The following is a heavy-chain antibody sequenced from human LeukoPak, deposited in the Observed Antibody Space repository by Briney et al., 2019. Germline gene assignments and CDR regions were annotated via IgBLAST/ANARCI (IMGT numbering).Heavy chain of an antibody. D-gene: IGHD2-15*01. CDR3: ARAPYCSVSTSYSHYFDY. J-gene: IGHJ4*02. V-gene: IGHV1-18*01. CDR2: ISPYNGNT. Sequence: ASVKVSCKASGYTFTNYGISWVRQAHGQGLEWMGWISPYNGNTNYEKNLQVPFTIPSDTSPPTSYIELRSLTSDDTPVYYCARAPYCSVSTSYSHYFDYWGQGSLVTVSS. CDR1: GYTFTNYG.